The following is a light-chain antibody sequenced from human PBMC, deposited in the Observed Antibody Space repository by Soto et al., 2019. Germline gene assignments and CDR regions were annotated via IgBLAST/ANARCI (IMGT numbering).Light chain of an antibody. V-gene: IGKV2-30*01. CDR1: QSLLYTDGNTY. CDR2: MVS. Sequence: DVVLTQSPLSLPVTLGQPASISCRSSQSLLYTDGNTYLSWFQQRPGHSPRRLIYMVSNRGSGVPDSFSCSGSGTDFTLKISRVEAEDVGIYYCMEGAHWPPSFGPGTKLEIK. CDR3: MEGAHWPPS. J-gene: IGKJ2*01.